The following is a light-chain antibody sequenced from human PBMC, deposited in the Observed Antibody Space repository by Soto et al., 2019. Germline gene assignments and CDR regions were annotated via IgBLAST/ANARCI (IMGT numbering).Light chain of an antibody. V-gene: IGKV3-15*01. CDR3: QQYVGSSRT. CDR2: DTS. J-gene: IGKJ1*01. CDR1: QSVSSN. Sequence: EVVMTQSPATLSVSPGERATLSCRASQSVSSNLAWYQQKPGQTPRLLIYDTSTRATGVPARFSGSRSGTDFTLTISRLEPEDFAVYHCQQYVGSSRTFGQGTKVDIK.